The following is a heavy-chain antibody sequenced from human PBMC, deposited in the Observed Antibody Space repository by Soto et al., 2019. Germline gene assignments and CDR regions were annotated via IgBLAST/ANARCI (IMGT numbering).Heavy chain of an antibody. D-gene: IGHD3-22*01. V-gene: IGHV1-69*02. J-gene: IGHJ4*02. Sequence: QVQLVQSGAEVKKPGSSVKVSCKASGGTFSSYTISWVRQAPGQGLEWMGKIIPILGIANYEQKFQGRVTITEEKTTRPAYMEVRILGSEDKDVYYWASGLEAVSSGYFYPGHWGQGSPVNLSS. CDR3: ASGLEAVSSGYFYPGH. CDR2: IIPILGIA. CDR1: GGTFSSYT.